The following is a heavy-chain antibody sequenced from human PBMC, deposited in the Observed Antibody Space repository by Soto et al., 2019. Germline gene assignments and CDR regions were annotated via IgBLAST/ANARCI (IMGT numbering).Heavy chain of an antibody. CDR1: GFTFSTYS. V-gene: IGHV3-21*02. Sequence: EVQLVESGGGLVKPGGSLRLSCAASGFTFSTYSMNWVRQAPGKGLEWVSSINEDSTYIYYAGSVRGRFTISRDNAEDSLYLQRNSLRAEDTAVYYCVRDFGRYFRTAYMDVWGDGATVTVSS. CDR3: VRDFGRYFRTAYMDV. CDR2: INEDSTYI. D-gene: IGHD3-9*01. J-gene: IGHJ6*03.